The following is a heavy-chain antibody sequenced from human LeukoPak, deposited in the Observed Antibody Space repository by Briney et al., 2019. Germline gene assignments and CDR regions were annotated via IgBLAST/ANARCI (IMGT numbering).Heavy chain of an antibody. D-gene: IGHD6-19*01. V-gene: IGHV3-11*04. CDR3: AKGGYQQWLALGYYFDY. CDR2: ISPSGTDI. CDR1: GFTFTDTY. J-gene: IGHJ4*02. Sequence: PGGSLRLSCAVSGFTFTDTYMTWIRQAPGKGLESLSYISPSGTDISYADSVKGRFTISRDNAKKSLYLQMNSLRAEDTAVYYCAKGGYQQWLALGYYFDYWGQGTLVTVSS.